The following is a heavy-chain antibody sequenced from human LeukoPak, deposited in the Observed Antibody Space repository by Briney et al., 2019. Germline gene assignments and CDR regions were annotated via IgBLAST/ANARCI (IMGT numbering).Heavy chain of an antibody. CDR1: GGSISSSSYY. J-gene: IGHJ3*02. V-gene: IGHV4-39*07. CDR3: AREAKDYYDSSGYSDAFDI. Sequence: SETLSLTCTVSGGSISSSSYYWGWIRQPPGNGLEWIGSIYYSGSTYYNPSLKSRVTISVDTSKNQFSLKLSSVTAADTAVYYCAREAKDYYDSSGYSDAFDIWGQGTMVTVSS. D-gene: IGHD3-22*01. CDR2: IYYSGST.